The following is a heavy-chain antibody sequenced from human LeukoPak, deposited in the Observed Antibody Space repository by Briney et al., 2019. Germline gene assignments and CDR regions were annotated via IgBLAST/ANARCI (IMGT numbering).Heavy chain of an antibody. V-gene: IGHV3-30*02. J-gene: IGHJ4*02. CDR2: MPYDGNNK. CDR1: GFTFSSHG. Sequence: GGSLRLSCAASGFTFSSHGMHWVRQAPGKGLEWVAFMPYDGNNKYYADSVKGRFTISRDNSKNTLYLQMNSLRAEDTAVYYCAKGQRFYGEYYFDYWGQGTLVTVSS. D-gene: IGHD4-17*01. CDR3: AKGQRFYGEYYFDY.